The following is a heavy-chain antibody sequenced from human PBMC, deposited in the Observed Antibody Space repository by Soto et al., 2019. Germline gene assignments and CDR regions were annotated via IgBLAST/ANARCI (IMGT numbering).Heavy chain of an antibody. Sequence: SETLSLTCAVFSGSLGDHYWAWIRQSPEKGLEWIGEIHPSGSTDYNPSLKSRLTLSFDTSKNQFSLKVASVTAADTAVYFCARTTSGAFDIWGQGTMVTVS. CDR3: ARTTSGAFDI. J-gene: IGHJ3*02. CDR2: IHPSGST. D-gene: IGHD4-4*01. V-gene: IGHV4-34*01. CDR1: SGSLGDHY.